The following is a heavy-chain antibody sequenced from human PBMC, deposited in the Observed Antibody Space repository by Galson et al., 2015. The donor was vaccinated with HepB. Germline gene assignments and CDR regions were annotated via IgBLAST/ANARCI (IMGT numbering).Heavy chain of an antibody. D-gene: IGHD1-7*01. V-gene: IGHV1-69*13. Sequence: SVKVSCKASGGTFSSYAISWVRQAPGQGLEWMGGIIPIFGTANYAQKFQGRVTITADESTSTAYMELSSLRSEDTAVYYCATLITGTHPRQYYFDYWGQGTLVTVSS. CDR3: ATLITGTHPRQYYFDY. J-gene: IGHJ4*02. CDR1: GGTFSSYA. CDR2: IIPIFGTA.